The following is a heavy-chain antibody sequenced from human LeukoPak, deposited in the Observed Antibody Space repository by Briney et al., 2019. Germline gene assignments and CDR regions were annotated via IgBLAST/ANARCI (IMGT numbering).Heavy chain of an antibody. CDR2: INSYNGHT. J-gene: IGHJ4*02. V-gene: IGHV1-18*01. D-gene: IGHD3-22*01. CDR3: GRNRGPIALIGKAEMELFLDL. Sequence: SVNVSCKASGYTFSSYGVTWVRQTRAQGLEWMGWINSYNGHTHYAKNFQGRVTMTTDASTTTVYLELRSLRSDDTALYYWGRNRGPIALIGKAEMELFLDLWGEGTQVTVSS. CDR1: GYTFSSYG.